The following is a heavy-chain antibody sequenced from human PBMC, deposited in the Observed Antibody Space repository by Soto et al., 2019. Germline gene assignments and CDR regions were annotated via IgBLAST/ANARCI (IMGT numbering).Heavy chain of an antibody. D-gene: IGHD5-12*01. Sequence: SETLSLTCAVSGYPISSGYYWGWIRQPPGKGLEWIGTINHSGSTYYNPSLKSRVTISVETSKNQFSLKLSSVTAADTAVYYCARVDMGATMGWGQGTLVTVSS. CDR3: ARVDMGATMG. V-gene: IGHV4-38-2*01. J-gene: IGHJ4*02. CDR1: GYPISSGYY. CDR2: INHSGST.